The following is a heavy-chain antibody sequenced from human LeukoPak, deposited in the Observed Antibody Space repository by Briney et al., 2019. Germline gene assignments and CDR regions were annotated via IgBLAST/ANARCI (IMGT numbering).Heavy chain of an antibody. J-gene: IGHJ4*02. V-gene: IGHV6-1*01. CDR1: GDSVSSNNGA. CDR2: TYYRSKWYN. Sequence: SQTLSLTCAISGDSVSSNNGAWNWIRQSPSRGLEWLGRTYYRSKWYNDYAGSRKGRITISPDTSKNRFSLQLNSVTPEDTAVYYCAREVGTSGWYTFDYWGQGTLVTVSS. D-gene: IGHD6-19*01. CDR3: AREVGTSGWYTFDY.